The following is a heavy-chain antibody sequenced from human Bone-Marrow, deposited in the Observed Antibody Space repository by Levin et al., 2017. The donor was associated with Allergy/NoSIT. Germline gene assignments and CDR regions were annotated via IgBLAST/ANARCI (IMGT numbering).Heavy chain of an antibody. CDR3: ARNHQFAFDI. D-gene: IGHD5-24*01. V-gene: IGHV3-7*01. CDR2: IKPDGSTK. J-gene: IGHJ3*02. CDR1: GFTFGIEW. Sequence: GASVKVSCAASGFTFGIEWMTWVRQVPGKGLEWVATIKPDGSTKNYVDSVNGRFTISRDNSKNSLYLQMNSLRGEDTAVYYCARNHQFAFDIWGQGTMVTVSS.